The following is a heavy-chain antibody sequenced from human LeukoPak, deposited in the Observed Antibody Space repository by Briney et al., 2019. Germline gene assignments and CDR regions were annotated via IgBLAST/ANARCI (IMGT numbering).Heavy chain of an antibody. CDR1: GFTFSSYW. D-gene: IGHD3-3*01. J-gene: IGHJ4*02. CDR3: ARDWRGLLIHRRGFDY. Sequence: GGSLRLSCAASGFTFSSYWMHWVRQAPGKGLVWVSRIDSDGYSTAYADSVKGRFTISRDNAKNSLFLQMNSLRAEDTAVYYCARDWRGLLIHRRGFDYWGQGTLVTVSS. V-gene: IGHV3-74*01. CDR2: IDSDGYST.